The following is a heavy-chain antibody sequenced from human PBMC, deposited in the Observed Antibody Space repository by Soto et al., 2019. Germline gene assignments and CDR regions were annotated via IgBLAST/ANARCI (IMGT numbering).Heavy chain of an antibody. CDR1: GFSLSTSGVG. CDR2: IYWNDDK. Sequence: SGPTLVNPTQTLTLTCTFSGFSLSTSGVGVGWIRQPPGKALEWLALIYWNDDKRYSPSLKSRLTITKDTSKNQVVLTMTNMDPVDTATYYCAHRLAYDNSGYYYYFDYWGQGTLVTV. V-gene: IGHV2-5*01. J-gene: IGHJ4*02. CDR3: AHRLAYDNSGYYYYFDY. D-gene: IGHD3-22*01.